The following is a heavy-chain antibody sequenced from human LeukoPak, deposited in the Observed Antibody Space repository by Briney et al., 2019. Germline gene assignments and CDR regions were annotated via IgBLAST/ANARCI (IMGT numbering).Heavy chain of an antibody. J-gene: IGHJ4*02. V-gene: IGHV3-33*01. D-gene: IGHD1-26*01. CDR2: IWYDGSSK. Sequence: GGSLRLSCAASGFTFSSIGMHWVRQTPGKGLEWVAGIWYDGSSKYYTDSVQGRSTISRDNDRNTLFLQMNSLRAQDTAVYYCVRASIEGATILDYWGQGTLVTVSS. CDR1: GFTFSSIG. CDR3: VRASIEGATILDY.